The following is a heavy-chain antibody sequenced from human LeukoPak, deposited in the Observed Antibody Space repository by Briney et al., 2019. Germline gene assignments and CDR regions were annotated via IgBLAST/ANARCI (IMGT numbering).Heavy chain of an antibody. CDR3: ARSRTCFDY. J-gene: IGHJ4*02. Sequence: GGSLRLSCAASGFTFSSYSMNWVRQAPGKGLEWVSSISSSSSYIYYADSMKGRFTISRDNAKNSLYLQMNSLRAEDTAVYYCARSRTCFDYWGQGTLVTVSS. CDR1: GFTFSSYS. D-gene: IGHD1-14*01. V-gene: IGHV3-21*01. CDR2: ISSSSSYI.